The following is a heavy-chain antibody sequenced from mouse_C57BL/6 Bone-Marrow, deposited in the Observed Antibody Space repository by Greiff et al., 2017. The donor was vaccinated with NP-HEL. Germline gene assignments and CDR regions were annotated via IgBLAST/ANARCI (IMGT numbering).Heavy chain of an antibody. J-gene: IGHJ4*01. CDR2: ISYSGST. CDR3: AREGWLLRGAMDY. Sequence: ESGPGMVKPFQSLSLTCTVTGYSITSGYDWHWIRHFPGNKLEWMGYISYSGSTNYNPSLKSRISITHDTSKNHFFLKLNSVTTEDTATYYCAREGWLLRGAMDYWGQGTSVTVSS. V-gene: IGHV3-1*01. D-gene: IGHD2-3*01. CDR1: GYSITSGYD.